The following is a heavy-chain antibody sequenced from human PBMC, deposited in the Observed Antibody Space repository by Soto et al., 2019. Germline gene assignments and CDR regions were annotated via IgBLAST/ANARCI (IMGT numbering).Heavy chain of an antibody. V-gene: IGHV1-69*06. CDR3: ARDIKSRYCSSTSCYYYYGMDV. CDR2: IIPIFGTA. CDR1: GGTFSSYA. Sequence: QVQLVQSGAEVKKPGSSVKVSCKASGGTFSSYAISWVRQAPGQGLEWMGGIIPIFGTANYAQKLQGRVTITADKSTSTAYMELSSLRSEDTAVYYCARDIKSRYCSSTSCYYYYGMDVWGQGTTVTVSS. J-gene: IGHJ6*02. D-gene: IGHD2-2*01.